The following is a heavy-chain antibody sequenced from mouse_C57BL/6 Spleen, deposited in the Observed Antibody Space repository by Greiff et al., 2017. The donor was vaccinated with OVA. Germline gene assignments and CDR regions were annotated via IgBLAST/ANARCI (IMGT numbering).Heavy chain of an antibody. V-gene: IGHV1-81*01. CDR3: ARRGDGDYFDY. CDR2: IYPRSGNT. J-gene: IGHJ2*01. Sequence: QVQLKESGAELARPGASVKLSCKASGYTFTSYGISWVKQSTGQGLEWIGEIYPRSGNTYYNEKFKGKATLTADKSSSTAYMELRSLTSEDSAVYFCARRGDGDYFDYWGQGTTLTVSS. CDR1: GYTFTSYG. D-gene: IGHD2-13*01.